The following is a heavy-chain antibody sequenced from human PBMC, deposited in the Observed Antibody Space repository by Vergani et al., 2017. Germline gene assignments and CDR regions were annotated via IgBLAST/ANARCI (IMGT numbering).Heavy chain of an antibody. CDR3: AKDIFVGSWYCPFDY. D-gene: IGHD6-13*01. J-gene: IGHJ4*02. Sequence: EVQLVESGGGLVQPGRSLRLSCAASGFTFDDYAMHWVRQAPGKGLEWVSGISWNSGSIGYADSVKGRFTISRDNAKNSLYLQMNSLRAEDTALYYCAKDIFVGSWYCPFDYWGQGTLVTVSS. V-gene: IGHV3-9*01. CDR1: GFTFDDYA. CDR2: ISWNSGSI.